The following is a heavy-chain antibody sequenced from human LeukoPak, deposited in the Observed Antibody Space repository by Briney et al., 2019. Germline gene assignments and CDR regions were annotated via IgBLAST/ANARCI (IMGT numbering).Heavy chain of an antibody. CDR2: IIPIFGIA. Sequence: GASVKVSCKASGGTFSSYAISWVRQAPGQGLEWMGRIIPIFGIANYAQKFQGRVTITADKSTSIAYMELSSLRSEDTAVYYCARGAGYYDSSGYTDAFDIWGQGTMVTVSS. D-gene: IGHD3-22*01. V-gene: IGHV1-69*04. J-gene: IGHJ3*02. CDR1: GGTFSSYA. CDR3: ARGAGYYDSSGYTDAFDI.